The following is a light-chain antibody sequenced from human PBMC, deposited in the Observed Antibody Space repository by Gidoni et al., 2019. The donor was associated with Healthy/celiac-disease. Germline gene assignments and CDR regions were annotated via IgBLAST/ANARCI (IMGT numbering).Light chain of an antibody. J-gene: IGKJ2*01. CDR1: QSVSSSY. CDR3: QQYGSSSYT. CDR2: GAS. Sequence: EIVFTQSPGTLSLSPGERATLSCRASQSVSSSYLAWYQQKPGQAPRLLIYGASSRATGIPDRFSGSGSGTDFNLTISRLEPEDFAVYYCQQYGSSSYTFGQGTKLEIK. V-gene: IGKV3-20*01.